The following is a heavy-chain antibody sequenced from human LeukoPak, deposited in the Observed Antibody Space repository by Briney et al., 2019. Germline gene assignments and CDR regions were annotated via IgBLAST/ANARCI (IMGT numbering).Heavy chain of an antibody. CDR1: GFTFSSYG. J-gene: IGHJ4*02. Sequence: GRSLRLSCAASGFTFSSYGMHWVRQAPGKGLEWVAVIWYDGSNKYYADSVKGRFTISRDNSKNTLYLQMNSLRAEDTAVYYCARDRFVVQYYFDYWGQGTLVTVSS. CDR2: IWYDGSNK. CDR3: ARDRFVVQYYFDY. V-gene: IGHV3-33*01. D-gene: IGHD3-3*01.